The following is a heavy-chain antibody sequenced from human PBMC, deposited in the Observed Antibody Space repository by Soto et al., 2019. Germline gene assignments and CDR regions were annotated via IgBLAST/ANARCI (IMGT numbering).Heavy chain of an antibody. CDR3: AKGGGGDHGY. CDR1: GFIFTTSD. Sequence: EVQLVESEGGLVQPGGSLRLSCEASGFIFTTSDMSWVRQAPGKGLEWISSITITGDTTHYADSVKGRFTISRDNSRNAVYLQMNRLGGDDPAVYYLAKGGGGDHGYWGQGTLVAVSS. V-gene: IGHV3-23*04. CDR2: ITITGDTT. D-gene: IGHD2-21*02. J-gene: IGHJ4*02.